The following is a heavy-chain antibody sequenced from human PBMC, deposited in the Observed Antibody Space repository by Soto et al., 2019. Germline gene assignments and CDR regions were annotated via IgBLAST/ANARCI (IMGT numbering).Heavy chain of an antibody. V-gene: IGHV3-66*01. Sequence: GGSLRLSCAAAGFSVSTSHISWVRQAPGKGLEWVSVIYSGGATHYAVSVKGRLIISRDNAKNALYLQMSSLRDEDTAVYYCARDDDSAMALNFDYWGQGTLVTVSS. CDR1: GFSVSTSH. CDR3: ARDDDSAMALNFDY. J-gene: IGHJ4*02. CDR2: IYSGGAT. D-gene: IGHD5-18*01.